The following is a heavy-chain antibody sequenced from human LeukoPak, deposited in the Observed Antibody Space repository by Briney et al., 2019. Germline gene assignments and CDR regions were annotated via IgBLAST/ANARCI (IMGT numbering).Heavy chain of an antibody. J-gene: IGHJ4*02. CDR1: GYTFTGYY. CDR3: AGEGDGYQYYFDY. D-gene: IGHD5-24*01. CDR2: INPIFGTA. Sequence: GASVKVSCKASGYTFTGYYMHWVRQAPGQGLEWMGRINPIFGTANYAQKFQGRVTITADESTSTAYMELSSLRSEDSAVYYCAGEGDGYQYYFDYWGQGTLVTVSS. V-gene: IGHV1-69*13.